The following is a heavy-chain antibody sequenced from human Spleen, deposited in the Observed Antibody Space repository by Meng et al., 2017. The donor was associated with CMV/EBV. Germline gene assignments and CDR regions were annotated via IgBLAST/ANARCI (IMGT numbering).Heavy chain of an antibody. D-gene: IGHD7-27*01. J-gene: IGHJ4*02. V-gene: IGHV3-21*01. CDR1: GFTFSAYA. CDR3: ARVHWGNWGLFDY. CDR2: ISTTSTYI. Sequence: GGSLRLSCAASGFTFSAYAMNWVRQAPGKGLEWVASISTTSTYIYYADSVKGRFTISRDNAKKSLHLQMSSLRAGDTAVYYCARVHWGNWGLFDYWGQGTLVTVSS.